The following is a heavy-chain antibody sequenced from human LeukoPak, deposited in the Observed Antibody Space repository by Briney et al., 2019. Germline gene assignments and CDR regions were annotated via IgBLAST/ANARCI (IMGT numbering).Heavy chain of an antibody. D-gene: IGHD5-18*01. J-gene: IGHJ5*02. CDR2: IYYSGRT. CDR3: ARHVGYGNNWFDP. V-gene: IGHV4-39*01. Sequence: TSETLSLTCAVSGGSISSESYWGWIRQPPGKGLEWIGNIYYSGRTYYNPSLRSRVTISVEKSKNQFSLKLSSVTAADTAVYYCARHVGYGNNWFDPWGQGTLVTVSS. CDR1: GGSISSESY.